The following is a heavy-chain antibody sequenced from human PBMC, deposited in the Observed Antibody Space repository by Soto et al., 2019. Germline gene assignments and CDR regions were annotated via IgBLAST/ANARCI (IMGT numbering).Heavy chain of an antibody. CDR3: ARDQLGSYYDSSDTYYYGMDV. J-gene: IGHJ6*02. CDR1: GFTFSSYE. Sequence: GGSLSLSCAASGFTFSSYEMNWVRQAPGKGLEWVSYISSSGSTIYYADSVKGRFTISRDNAKNSLYLQMNSLRAEDTAVYYCARDQLGSYYDSSDTYYYGMDVWGQGTTVTVSS. CDR2: ISSSGSTI. D-gene: IGHD3-22*01. V-gene: IGHV3-48*03.